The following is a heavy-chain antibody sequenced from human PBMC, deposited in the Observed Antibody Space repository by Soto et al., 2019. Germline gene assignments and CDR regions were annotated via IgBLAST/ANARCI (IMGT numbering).Heavy chain of an antibody. Sequence: ASVKVSCKASGYTFTSYAMHWVRQAPGQRLEWMGWINAGNGNTKYSQKFQGRVTITRDTSASTAYMELSSLRSEDTAVYYCARSIQLWHPLYYFDYWGQGTLVTVSS. CDR3: ARSIQLWHPLYYFDY. CDR2: INAGNGNT. V-gene: IGHV1-3*01. D-gene: IGHD5-18*01. J-gene: IGHJ4*02. CDR1: GYTFTSYA.